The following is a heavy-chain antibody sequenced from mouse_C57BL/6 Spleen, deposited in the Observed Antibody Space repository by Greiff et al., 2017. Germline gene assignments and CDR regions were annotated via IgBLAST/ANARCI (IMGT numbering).Heavy chain of an antibody. V-gene: IGHV1-52*01. CDR3: AREGLGGAMDY. J-gene: IGHJ4*01. Sequence: QVQLQQSGAELVRPGSSVKLSCKASGYTFTSYWMHWVKQRPIQGLEWIGNIDTSDSETHYNQKFKDKATLTVDKSSSTAYMQLSSLTSEDAAVYYCAREGLGGAMDYWGQGTSVTVSS. CDR2: IDTSDSET. CDR1: GYTFTSYW. D-gene: IGHD3-3*01.